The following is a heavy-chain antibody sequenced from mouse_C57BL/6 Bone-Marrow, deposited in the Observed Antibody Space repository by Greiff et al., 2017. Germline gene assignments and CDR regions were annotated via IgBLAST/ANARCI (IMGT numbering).Heavy chain of an antibody. D-gene: IGHD2-4*01. CDR3: ARSGGYGYDYDWYFDV. V-gene: IGHV1-77*01. Sequence: QVQLKQSGAELVKPGASVKISCKASGYTFTDYYINWVKQRPGQGLEWIGKIGPGSGSTYYNEKFKGKATLTADKSSSTAYMQLSSLTSEDSAVYFCARSGGYGYDYDWYFDVWGTGTTVTVSS. J-gene: IGHJ1*03. CDR1: GYTFTDYY. CDR2: IGPGSGST.